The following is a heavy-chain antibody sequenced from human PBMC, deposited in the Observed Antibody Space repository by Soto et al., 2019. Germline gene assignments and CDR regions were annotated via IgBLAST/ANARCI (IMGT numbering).Heavy chain of an antibody. V-gene: IGHV3-53*01. D-gene: IGHD2-15*01. Sequence: PGGSLRISCAASGFTVSSHYMSWVRQAPGKGLEWVSVIYSGGSTYYADSVKGRFTISRDNSKNTLYLQMNSLRAEDTAVYYCARYPYTSYCSDGSCSYDAFDIWGQGTVVTVSS. CDR3: ARYPYTSYCSDGSCSYDAFDI. CDR2: IYSGGST. CDR1: GFTVSSHY. J-gene: IGHJ3*02.